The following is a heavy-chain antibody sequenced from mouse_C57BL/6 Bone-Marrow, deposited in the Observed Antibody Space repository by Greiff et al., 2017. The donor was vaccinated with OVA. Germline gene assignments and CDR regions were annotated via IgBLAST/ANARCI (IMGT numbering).Heavy chain of an antibody. CDR2: INPGSGGT. Sequence: VQLQQSGAELVRPGTSVKVSCKASGYAFTNYLIEWVKQRPGQGLEWIGVINPGSGGTNYNEKFKGKAKLTADKSSSTAYMQLSSLTSEDSAVYFCARSYGYLYYFDYWGQGTTLTVSS. D-gene: IGHD2-2*01. CDR1: GYAFTNYL. V-gene: IGHV1-54*01. J-gene: IGHJ2*01. CDR3: ARSYGYLYYFDY.